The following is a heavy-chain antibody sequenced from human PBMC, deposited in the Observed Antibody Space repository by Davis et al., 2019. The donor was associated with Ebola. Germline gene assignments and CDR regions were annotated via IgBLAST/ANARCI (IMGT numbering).Heavy chain of an antibody. CDR2: IIPIFGTA. CDR3: AKDLADDYDFWSGYFDY. CDR1: GGTFSSYA. D-gene: IGHD3-3*01. J-gene: IGHJ4*02. Sequence: SVKVSCKASGGTFSSYAISWVRQAPGQGLEWMGGIIPIFGTANYAQKFQGRVTITADESTSTAYMELSSLRSEDTAIYYCAKDLADDYDFWSGYFDYWGQGTLVTVSS. V-gene: IGHV1-69*13.